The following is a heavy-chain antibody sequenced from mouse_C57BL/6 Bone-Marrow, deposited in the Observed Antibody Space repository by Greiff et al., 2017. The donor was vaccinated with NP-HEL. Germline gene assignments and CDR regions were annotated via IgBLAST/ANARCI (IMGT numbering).Heavy chain of an antibody. V-gene: IGHV5-16*01. CDR2: INYDGSST. J-gene: IGHJ4*01. Sequence: EVQVVESEGGLVQPGSSMKLSCTTSGFTFSDYYLAWVRQVPEKGLDWVANINYDGSSTYYLDSLKSRFIISRDNAKNILYLQMSSLKSEDTATYYCAREGGLRRLTYAMDYWGQGTSVTVSS. D-gene: IGHD2-4*01. CDR3: AREGGLRRLTYAMDY. CDR1: GFTFSDYY.